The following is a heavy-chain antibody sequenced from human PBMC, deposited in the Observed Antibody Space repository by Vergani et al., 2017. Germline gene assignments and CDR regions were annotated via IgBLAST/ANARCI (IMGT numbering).Heavy chain of an antibody. J-gene: IGHJ5*02. D-gene: IGHD6-13*01. Sequence: QVQLVQSGAEVKKPGASVKVSCKASGYTFTGYYMHWVRQAPGQGLEWMGWINPNSGGTNYAQKFQGRVTMTRATSISTAYMELSRLRSDDTAVYYCARDRAPIAAAENWFDPWGQGTLVTVSS. CDR2: INPNSGGT. V-gene: IGHV1-2*02. CDR3: ARDRAPIAAAENWFDP. CDR1: GYTFTGYY.